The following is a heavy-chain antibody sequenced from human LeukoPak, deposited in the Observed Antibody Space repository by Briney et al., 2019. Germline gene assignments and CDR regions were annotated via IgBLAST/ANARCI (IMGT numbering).Heavy chain of an antibody. CDR2: ISGSGGST. J-gene: IGHJ2*01. V-gene: IGHV3-23*01. Sequence: TGGSLRLSCAASGFTFSSYAMSWVRQAPGKGLEWVSAISGSGGSTYYADSVKGRFIISRDNSKNTLYLQMNSLRAEDTAVYYCAKDQAGYWYFDLWGRGTLVTVSS. CDR1: GFTFSSYA. CDR3: AKDQAGYWYFDL.